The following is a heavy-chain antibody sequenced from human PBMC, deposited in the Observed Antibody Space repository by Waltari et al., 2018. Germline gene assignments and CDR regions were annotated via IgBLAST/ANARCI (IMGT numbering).Heavy chain of an antibody. J-gene: IGHJ4*01. CDR2: IHYDGST. CDR1: GESCSGYF. D-gene: IGHD2-21*01. Sequence: QVQLHQWGAGLLKPSETLSLTCAVPGESCSGYFWSWIRQPPGKGLEWLGAIHYDGSTNYKPSLKSRLSLSVDTTKKHFSLRLTSVTAADTGMYFCARYGEVPPNYFFDFWGQGIRVTVSS. V-gene: IGHV4-34*01. CDR3: ARYGEVPPNYFFDF.